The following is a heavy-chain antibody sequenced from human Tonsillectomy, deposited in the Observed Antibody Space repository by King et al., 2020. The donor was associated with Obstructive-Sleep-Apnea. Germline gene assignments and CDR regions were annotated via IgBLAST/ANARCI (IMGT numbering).Heavy chain of an antibody. CDR2: IYYSGTT. J-gene: IGHJ5*02. CDR1: GGSISSRDYY. D-gene: IGHD2-15*01. CDR3: AKKYCSCGRCYDGTPRFDP. Sequence: PLQESGPGLVKSSQTLSLTCTVSGGSISSRDYYWSWFRQPPGKGLEWIGYIYYSGTTYYNPSLKSRLTILVDTSKNQFSLKLSSVTAADTAVYYCAKKYCSCGRCYDGTPRFDPWGQGTLVTVSS. V-gene: IGHV4-30-4*01.